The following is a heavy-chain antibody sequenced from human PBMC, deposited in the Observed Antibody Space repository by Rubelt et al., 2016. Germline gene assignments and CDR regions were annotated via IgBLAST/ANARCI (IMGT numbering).Heavy chain of an antibody. CDR2: SDPSDSYT. J-gene: IGHJ4*02. CDR3: ARQVRSPVAPFDS. D-gene: IGHD1-1*01. CDR1: GYSFTSYW. V-gene: IGHV5-10-1*01. Sequence: EVQLVQSGAEVKKPGESLRISCKGSGYSFTSYWIRWVRQMPGKGLEWMGRSDPSDSYTNYSPAFPCHVPVSAYKSISTAYLQWSLLKASDTAMYYCARQVRSPVAPFDSWGQGTLVTVSS.